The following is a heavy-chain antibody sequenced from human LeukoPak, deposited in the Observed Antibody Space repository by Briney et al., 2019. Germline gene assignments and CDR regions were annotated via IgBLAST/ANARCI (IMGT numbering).Heavy chain of an antibody. D-gene: IGHD2-2*01. V-gene: IGHV4-39*01. CDR1: GGSISSSSNY. CDR2: IYHSGST. J-gene: IGHJ1*01. CDR3: ARHGGYCSSTSCFEYFQY. Sequence: SETLSLTCTVSGGSISSSSNYWGWIRQPPGKGLEWIGSIYHSGSTYYNPSLKGRVTIPVDTSKNQFSLKLNSVTAADTAVYYCARHGGYCSSTSCFEYFQYWGQGTLVTVPS.